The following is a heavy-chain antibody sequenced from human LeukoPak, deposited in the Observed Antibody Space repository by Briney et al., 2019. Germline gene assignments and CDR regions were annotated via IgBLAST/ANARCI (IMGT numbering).Heavy chain of an antibody. D-gene: IGHD3-10*01. CDR1: GGSISSYF. CDR2: IRASGTT. CDR3: ARDGADVYGRAFDY. V-gene: IGHV4-4*07. Sequence: SETLSLTCNVSGGSISSYFWTWIRQPAGKGLEWIGRIRASGTTNYNSSLKSRVSMSVDTSKNQFSLKLTSVTAADTAVYFCARDGADVYGRAFDYWGQGTLVSVSS. J-gene: IGHJ4*02.